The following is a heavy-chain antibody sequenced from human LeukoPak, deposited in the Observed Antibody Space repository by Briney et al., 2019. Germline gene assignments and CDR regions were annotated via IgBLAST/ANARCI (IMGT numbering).Heavy chain of an antibody. Sequence: GGSLRLSCEVSGFTFSRNWMHWVRQAPGKGLEWVALISYDGSNKYYADSVKGRFTISRDNSKNTLYLQMNSLRAEDTAVYYCAKEPKPRPTVGYFQHWGQGTLVTVSS. CDR1: GFTFSRNW. J-gene: IGHJ1*01. V-gene: IGHV3-30*18. CDR3: AKEPKPRPTVGYFQH. D-gene: IGHD1-14*01. CDR2: ISYDGSNK.